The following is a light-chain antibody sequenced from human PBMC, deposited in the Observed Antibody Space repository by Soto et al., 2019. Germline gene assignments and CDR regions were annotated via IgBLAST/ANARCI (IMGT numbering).Light chain of an antibody. CDR1: SGHSSYI. Sequence: QSVLTQSSSASASLGSSVKLTCTLSSGHSSYIIAWHQQQPGKAPRYLMKLEGSGSYNKWSGVPDRFSGSSSGADRYINISTLEFEDEADYYCETWDSNTRVFGGGTKLTVL. J-gene: IGLJ3*02. CDR3: ETWDSNTRV. V-gene: IGLV4-60*02. CDR2: LEGSGSY.